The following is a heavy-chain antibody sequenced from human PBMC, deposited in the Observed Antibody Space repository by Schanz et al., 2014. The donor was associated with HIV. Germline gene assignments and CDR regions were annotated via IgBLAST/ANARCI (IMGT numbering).Heavy chain of an antibody. CDR3: ANEEVPNDY. CDR2: ISTSGETT. J-gene: IGHJ4*02. CDR1: GFRLSSHA. V-gene: IGHV3-23*01. Sequence: EVQLLESGGGLVQPGESLRLSCAVSGFRLSSHAMTWVRQAPGKGLEWVSGISTSGETTYYADSVKGRFTISRDNSKNTLYLQMNSLRVEDTAVYYCANEEVPNDYWRQGTLVTVSS.